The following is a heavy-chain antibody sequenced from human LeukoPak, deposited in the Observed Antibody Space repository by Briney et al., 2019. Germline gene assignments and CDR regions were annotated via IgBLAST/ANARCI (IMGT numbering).Heavy chain of an antibody. Sequence: GGSLRLSCGASGFTFSSYWMSWVRQAPGKGLEWVANIKQDGSEKYHVDSVRGRFTISRDNAKNSLYLQMSSLRVEDTAVYYCATTRERTTFEFFQHWGQGTLVTVSS. CDR1: GFTFSSYW. J-gene: IGHJ1*01. V-gene: IGHV3-7*02. CDR3: ATTRERTTFEFFQH. D-gene: IGHD2/OR15-2a*01. CDR2: IKQDGSEK.